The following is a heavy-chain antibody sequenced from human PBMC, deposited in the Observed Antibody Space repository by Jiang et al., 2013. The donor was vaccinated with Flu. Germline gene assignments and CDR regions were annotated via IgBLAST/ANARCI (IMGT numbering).Heavy chain of an antibody. V-gene: IGHV4-39*07. CDR3: ARHVGYCSGGSCFNYWYFDL. J-gene: IGHJ2*01. D-gene: IGHD2-15*01. CDR2: IYYSGST. CDR1: GGSISSSSYY. Sequence: SGPGLVKPSETLSLTCTVSGGSISSSSYYWGWIRQPPGKGLEWIGSIYYSGSTYYNPSLKSRVTISVDTSKNQFSLKLSSVTAADTAVYYCARHVGYCSGGSCFNYWYFDLWGRGTLVTVSS.